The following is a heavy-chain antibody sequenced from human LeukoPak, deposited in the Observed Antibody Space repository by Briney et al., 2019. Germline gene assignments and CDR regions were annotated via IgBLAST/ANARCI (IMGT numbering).Heavy chain of an antibody. D-gene: IGHD6-19*01. V-gene: IGHV4-61*02. CDR3: ASGDQTQWRTYYFDY. CDR1: GGSISSGSYY. J-gene: IGHJ4*02. Sequence: SETLSLTCTVSGGSISSGSYYWSWIRQPAGKGLEWIGRIYSSGNTNYNPSLKSRVTISVDTSKNQFSLKLSSVTAADTAVYYCASGDQTQWRTYYFDYWGQGTLVTVSS. CDR2: IYSSGNT.